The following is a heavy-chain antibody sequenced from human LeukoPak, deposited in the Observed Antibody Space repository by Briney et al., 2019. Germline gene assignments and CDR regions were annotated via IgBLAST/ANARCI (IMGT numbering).Heavy chain of an antibody. Sequence: SVTLSLTCTVSGGSISSGSYYWSWIRQPAGKGLEWIGRIYTSGSTNYNPSLKSRVTISVDTSKNQFSLKLSSVTAADTAVYYCARQGTLYYYYMDVWGKGTTVTVSS. CDR2: IYTSGST. CDR3: ARQGTLYYYYMDV. V-gene: IGHV4-61*02. J-gene: IGHJ6*03. D-gene: IGHD1-1*01. CDR1: GGSISSGSYY.